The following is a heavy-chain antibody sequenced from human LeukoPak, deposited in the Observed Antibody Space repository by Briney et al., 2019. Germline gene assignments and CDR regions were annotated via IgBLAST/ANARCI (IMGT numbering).Heavy chain of an antibody. Sequence: SEALSLTCAVSGGSISSGGYSWSWIRQPPGKGLEWIGYIYHSGSTYYNPSLKSRVTISVDRSKNQFSLKLSSVTAADTAVYYCARFWPDGYDEGWFDPWGQGTLVTVSS. V-gene: IGHV4-30-2*01. CDR3: ARFWPDGYDEGWFDP. J-gene: IGHJ5*02. CDR1: GGSISSGGYS. CDR2: IYHSGST. D-gene: IGHD5-12*01.